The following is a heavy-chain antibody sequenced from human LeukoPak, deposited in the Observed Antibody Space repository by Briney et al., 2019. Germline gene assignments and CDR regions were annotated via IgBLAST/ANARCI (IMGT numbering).Heavy chain of an antibody. D-gene: IGHD2-15*01. CDR3: ARDSCSGGSCYSEYLDY. Sequence: PGGSLRLSCADSGFTFSSYSMNWVRQAPGKGLEWVSSISSSSSYIYYADSVKGRFTISRDNAKNSLYLQMNSLRAEDTAVYYCARDSCSGGSCYSEYLDYWGQGTLVTVSS. CDR2: ISSSSSYI. J-gene: IGHJ4*02. CDR1: GFTFSSYS. V-gene: IGHV3-21*01.